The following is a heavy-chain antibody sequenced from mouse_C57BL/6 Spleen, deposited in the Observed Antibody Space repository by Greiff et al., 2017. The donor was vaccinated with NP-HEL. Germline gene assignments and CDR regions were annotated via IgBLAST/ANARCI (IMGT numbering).Heavy chain of an antibody. CDR3: AKAPTYYGYDVGFAY. Sequence: EVKLVESGGGLVKPGGSLKLSCAASGFTFSDYGMHWVRQAPEKGLEWVAYISSGSSTIYYADTVKGRFPISRDNAKNTLFLQMTSLRSEDTAMYYCAKAPTYYGYDVGFAYWGQGTLVTVSA. CDR1: GFTFSDYG. V-gene: IGHV5-17*01. CDR2: ISSGSSTI. D-gene: IGHD2-9*01. J-gene: IGHJ3*01.